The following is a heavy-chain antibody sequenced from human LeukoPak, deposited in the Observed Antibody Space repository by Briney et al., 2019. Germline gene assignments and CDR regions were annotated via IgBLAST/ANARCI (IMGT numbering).Heavy chain of an antibody. CDR3: TTDGHH. CDR2: IKEDGSEI. J-gene: IGHJ5*02. CDR1: GFTFSSYA. V-gene: IGHV3-7*01. Sequence: GGSLRLSCAASGFTFSSYAMSWVRQAPGKGLEWLANIKEDGSEIYHVDSVKGRFTTSRDNAKNSLYLQMSSLRVEDTAVYYCTTDGHHWGQGTLVSVS.